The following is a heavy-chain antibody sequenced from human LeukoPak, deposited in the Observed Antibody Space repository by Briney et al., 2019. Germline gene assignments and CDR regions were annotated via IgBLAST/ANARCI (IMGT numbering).Heavy chain of an antibody. J-gene: IGHJ2*01. CDR1: GFTFSSYS. Sequence: PGGSLRLSCAASGFTFSSYSMNWVRQAPGRGLEWVSSISSSSSYIYYADSVKGRFTISRDNAKNSLYLQMNSLRAEDTAVYYCARDLGGSGSVDWYFDLWGRSTLVTVSS. V-gene: IGHV3-21*01. CDR2: ISSSSSYI. D-gene: IGHD3-10*01. CDR3: ARDLGGSGSVDWYFDL.